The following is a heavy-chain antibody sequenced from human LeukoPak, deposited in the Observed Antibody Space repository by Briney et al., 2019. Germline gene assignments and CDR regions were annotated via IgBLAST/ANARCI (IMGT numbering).Heavy chain of an antibody. CDR2: IYYSGST. CDR1: GVSISSSSYY. Sequence: PSETLSLTCTVSGVSISSSSYYWGWIRQPPGKGLEWIGSIYYSGSTYYSPSLKSRVTISVDTSKNQFSLNLSSVTAADTAVYFCARDEGSSYPFDYWGQGTLVTVSS. V-gene: IGHV4-39*07. D-gene: IGHD2-2*01. CDR3: ARDEGSSYPFDY. J-gene: IGHJ4*02.